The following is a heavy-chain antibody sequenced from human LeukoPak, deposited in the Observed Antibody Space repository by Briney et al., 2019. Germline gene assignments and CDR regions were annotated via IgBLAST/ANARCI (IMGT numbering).Heavy chain of an antibody. D-gene: IGHD2-21*02. V-gene: IGHV3-30*18. CDR1: GFTFSSYG. CDR2: ISYDGSNK. Sequence: PGRSLRLSCAASGFTFSSYGMHWVRQAPGKGLEWVAVISYDGSNKYYADSVKGRFTISRDNSKNTLYLQMNSLRAEDTAVYYCAKKTSYCAGDCYPYYFDHWGQGTLVTVSS. CDR3: AKKTSYCAGDCYPYYFDH. J-gene: IGHJ4*02.